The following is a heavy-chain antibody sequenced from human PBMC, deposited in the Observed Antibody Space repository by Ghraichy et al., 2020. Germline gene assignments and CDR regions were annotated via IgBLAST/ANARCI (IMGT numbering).Heavy chain of an antibody. V-gene: IGHV3-23*01. Sequence: GESLNISCATSGFSFISYALTWVHQAPGKGPEWFSSIGDSGEYTYYADAAKGRFTISKDNSKKTLYLQMKSLRAEDTAVYYCAKDLDYGGPGGALEIWGQGTMVTVSS. J-gene: IGHJ3*02. CDR1: GFSFISYA. CDR3: AKDLDYGGPGGALEI. D-gene: IGHD4/OR15-4a*01. CDR2: IGDSGEYT.